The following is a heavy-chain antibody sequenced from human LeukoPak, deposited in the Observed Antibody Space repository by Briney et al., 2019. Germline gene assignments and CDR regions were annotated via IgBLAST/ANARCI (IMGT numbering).Heavy chain of an antibody. CDR1: GGTFSSYT. D-gene: IGHD6-19*01. V-gene: IGHV1-69*02. CDR3: ATAAVAGREVFAY. CDR2: IIPILGIA. J-gene: IGHJ4*02. Sequence: ASVKVSCKASGGTFSSYTISWVRQAPGQGLEWMGRIIPILGIANYAQKFQGSVTITADKSTSTAYMELSSLRSEDTAVYYCATAAVAGREVFAYWGQGTLVTVSS.